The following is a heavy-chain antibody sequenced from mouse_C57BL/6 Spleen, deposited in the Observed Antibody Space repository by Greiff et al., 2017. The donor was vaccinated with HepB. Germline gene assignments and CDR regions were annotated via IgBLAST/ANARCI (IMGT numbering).Heavy chain of an antibody. CDR3: ALTGTNFDY. D-gene: IGHD4-1*01. CDR1: GYTFTSYW. Sequence: QVHVKQSGAELVKPGASVKLSCKASGYTFTSYWMQWVKQRPGQGLEWIGEIDPSDSYTNYNQKFKGKATLTVDTSSSTAYMQLSSLTSEDSAVYYCALTGTNFDYWGQGTTLTVSS. V-gene: IGHV1-50*01. J-gene: IGHJ2*01. CDR2: IDPSDSYT.